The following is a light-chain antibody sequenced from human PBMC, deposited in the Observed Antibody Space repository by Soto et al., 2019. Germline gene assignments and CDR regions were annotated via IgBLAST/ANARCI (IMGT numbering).Light chain of an antibody. CDR2: EVS. CDR1: SSDIGGFNY. J-gene: IGLJ2*01. V-gene: IGLV2-14*03. Sequence: QSALTQPASVSGSPGQSITISCNGTSSDIGGFNYVSWYQQHPGKAPTLIIYEVSNRPSGISHRFSGSKSGDTASLTISGLQAEDEADYYCSSFTNTTTLVLFGGGTKLTGL. CDR3: SSFTNTTTLVL.